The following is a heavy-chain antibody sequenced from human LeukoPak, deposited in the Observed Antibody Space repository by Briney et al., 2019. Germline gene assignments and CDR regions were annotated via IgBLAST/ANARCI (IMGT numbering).Heavy chain of an antibody. Sequence: ASVKVSCKASGGTFSSYAISWVRQAPGQGLEWMGGIIPIFGTANYAQKFQGRVTITADESTSTAYMELSSLRSEDTAVYYCARDGTGEYYFDYWGQGTLVTVSS. V-gene: IGHV1-69*13. D-gene: IGHD3-16*01. CDR2: IIPIFGTA. CDR3: ARDGTGEYYFDY. J-gene: IGHJ4*02. CDR1: GGTFSSYA.